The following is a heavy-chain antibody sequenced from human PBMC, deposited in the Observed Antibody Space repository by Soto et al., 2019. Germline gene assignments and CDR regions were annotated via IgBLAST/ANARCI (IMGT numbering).Heavy chain of an antibody. Sequence: QVQLQEAGPGLVKPSETLSLTCTVSGVSISSYYWSWIRQPPGKGLEWIGYIYYSGSTNNNPSLRSRVAISVDTYKNQFTGKLSSVTAADTAVYYCASLQMEPWRYYYNMDVWGKGTTVTVSS. CDR3: ASLQMEPWRYYYNMDV. D-gene: IGHD1-1*01. V-gene: IGHV4-59*08. CDR1: GVSISSYY. CDR2: IYYSGST. J-gene: IGHJ6*03.